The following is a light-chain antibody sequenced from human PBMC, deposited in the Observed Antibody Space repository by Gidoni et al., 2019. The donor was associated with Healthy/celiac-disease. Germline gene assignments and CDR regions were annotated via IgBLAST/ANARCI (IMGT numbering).Light chain of an antibody. Sequence: DIQMTQSPSSLSASVGDRVTITSRSSQSISSYLNWYQQKPGKAPKLLIYAASSLQSGVPSRFSGSGSGTDFTLTIISLQPEDFATFYCQQSYSTPRATFXQXTKLEIK. CDR3: QQSYSTPRAT. J-gene: IGKJ2*01. CDR2: AAS. CDR1: QSISSY. V-gene: IGKV1-39*01.